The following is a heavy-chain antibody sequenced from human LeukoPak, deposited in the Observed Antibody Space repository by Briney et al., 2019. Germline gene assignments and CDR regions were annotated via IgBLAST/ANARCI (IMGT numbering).Heavy chain of an antibody. J-gene: IGHJ4*02. D-gene: IGHD3-22*01. CDR3: VREPYYYDGSGVFDY. Sequence: GGSLRLSCAASGFTFSNYWMSWVRQAPGKGLEWVANIKRDGSEKYCVDSVKGRFTTSRDNAKSSLYLQMNSLRAEDTAVYYCVREPYYYDGSGVFDYWGQGSLVTVSS. CDR2: IKRDGSEK. CDR1: GFTFSNYW. V-gene: IGHV3-7*05.